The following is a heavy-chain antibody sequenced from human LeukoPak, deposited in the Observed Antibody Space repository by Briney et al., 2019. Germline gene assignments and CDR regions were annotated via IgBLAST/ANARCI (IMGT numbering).Heavy chain of an antibody. V-gene: IGHV1-18*01. CDR3: ARDYYDSSGYSEVDY. Sequence: GASVKVSCKASGYTFTTYGISWVRQAPGQGVEWMGWINPYNGNTNYAQKLQGRVTMTTDTSTSTAYMELRSLRSDDTAVYYCARDYYDSSGYSEVDYWGQGTLVTVSS. D-gene: IGHD3-22*01. CDR1: GYTFTTYG. J-gene: IGHJ4*02. CDR2: INPYNGNT.